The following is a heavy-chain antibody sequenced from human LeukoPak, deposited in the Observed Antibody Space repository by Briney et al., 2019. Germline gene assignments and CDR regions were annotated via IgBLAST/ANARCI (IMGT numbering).Heavy chain of an antibody. V-gene: IGHV1-8*02. CDR3: ARGRGNWFDP. D-gene: IGHD3-10*01. J-gene: IGHJ5*02. Sequence: ASVTVSCKASGYTFNSYGVNWVRQAPGQGLEWMGWMNPNSGNTGYAQKFQGRVTTTRNTSISTAYMELSSLRSEDTAVYYCARGRGNWFDPWGQGTLVTVSS. CDR2: MNPNSGNT. CDR1: GYTFNSYG.